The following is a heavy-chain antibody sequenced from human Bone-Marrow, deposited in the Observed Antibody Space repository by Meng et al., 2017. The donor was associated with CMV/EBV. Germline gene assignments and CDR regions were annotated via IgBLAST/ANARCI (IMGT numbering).Heavy chain of an antibody. CDR2: MNPNSGNT. J-gene: IGHJ4*02. CDR3: AREFAYYSDSSGYYLDF. V-gene: IGHV1-8*01. D-gene: IGHD3-22*01. Sequence: YTFTSYDINWVRQATGQGLEWMGWMNPNSGNTGYAQKFQGRVTMTRNTSISTAYMELSSLRSEDTAVYYCAREFAYYSDSSGYYLDFWGQGSLVTVSS. CDR1: YTFTSYD.